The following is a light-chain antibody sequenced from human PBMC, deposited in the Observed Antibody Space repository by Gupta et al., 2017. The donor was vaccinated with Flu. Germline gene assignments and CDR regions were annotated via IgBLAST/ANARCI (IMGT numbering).Light chain of an antibody. CDR1: QSINSW. J-gene: IGKJ2*03. CDR3: QHYSSYSGHS. Sequence: DIQMTQSPSTLSASVGDRVTITCRASQSINSWLAWYQQKPGRAPKLLIYQASILETGVPSRFSGSGSGTEFSLTISCLQPDDFATYYCQHYSSYSGHSFGQGTKLEIK. CDR2: QAS. V-gene: IGKV1-5*03.